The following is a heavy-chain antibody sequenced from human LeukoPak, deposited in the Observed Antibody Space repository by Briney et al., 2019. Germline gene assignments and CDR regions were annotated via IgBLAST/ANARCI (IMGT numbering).Heavy chain of an antibody. Sequence: GGSLRLSCSASGFTFSSYAMHWVRQAPGKGLEYVSAISSNGGSTYYADSVKGRFTISRDNSKDTLYLQMSSLRAEDTAVYYCVKVPGCSSTSCSYYFDYWGQGTLVTVSS. D-gene: IGHD2-2*01. CDR2: ISSNGGST. CDR3: VKVPGCSSTSCSYYFDY. CDR1: GFTFSSYA. J-gene: IGHJ4*02. V-gene: IGHV3-64D*06.